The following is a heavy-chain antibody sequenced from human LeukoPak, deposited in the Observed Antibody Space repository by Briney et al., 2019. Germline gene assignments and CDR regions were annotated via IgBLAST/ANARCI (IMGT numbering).Heavy chain of an antibody. D-gene: IGHD5-24*01. V-gene: IGHV3-7*05. CDR2: IEPDGSEK. Sequence: PGGSLRLSCAASGFTFSTYWMTWVRQAPGKGLEWVANIEPDGSEKYYVDSVKGRFTISRDNTKNSLYLQMNSLRAEDTAVYYCAREGWLQCFDYWGQEPWSPSPQ. J-gene: IGHJ4*01. CDR3: AREGWLQCFDY. CDR1: GFTFSTYW.